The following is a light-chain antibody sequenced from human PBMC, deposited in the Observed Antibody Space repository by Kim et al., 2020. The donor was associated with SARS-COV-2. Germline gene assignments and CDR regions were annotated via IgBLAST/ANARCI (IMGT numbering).Light chain of an antibody. J-gene: IGLJ3*02. CDR2: DNT. CDR1: SSNIGAGYG. CDR3: TSYTGNNAWV. Sequence: QSVLTQPPSVSGAPGQRVTISCTGSSSNIGAGYGVHWYQQPPGTAPKVLIYDNTNRPSGVPERFSGSKSGTSASLAITGLQAEDEADYYCTSYTGNNAWVFGGGTKVTVL. V-gene: IGLV1-40*01.